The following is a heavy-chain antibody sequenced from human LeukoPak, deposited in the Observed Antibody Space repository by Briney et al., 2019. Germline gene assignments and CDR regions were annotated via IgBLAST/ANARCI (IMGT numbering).Heavy chain of an antibody. CDR3: ARDPRRFGEGEFDY. CDR2: INSDGSSK. D-gene: IGHD3-10*01. CDR1: GFTFSSYW. V-gene: IGHV3-74*01. J-gene: IGHJ4*02. Sequence: GGSLRLSCAASGFTFSSYWMHWVRQAPGKWLVWVSRINSDGSSKSYADSVKGRFTISRDNAKNTLYLQMKSLRAEDTDVYYCARDPRRFGEGEFDYWGQGTLVTVSS.